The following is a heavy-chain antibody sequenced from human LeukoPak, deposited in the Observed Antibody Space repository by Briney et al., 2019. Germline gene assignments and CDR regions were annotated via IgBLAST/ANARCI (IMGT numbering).Heavy chain of an antibody. V-gene: IGHV3-53*01. D-gene: IGHD2-15*01. Sequence: GGSLRLSCAASGFTVSNNYMSWVRQAPGKGLEWVSVIYSGGSTYYADSVKGRFTISRDSSKNTLYLQMNSLRAEDTAVYYCARGGVVQYSNFDYWGQGTLVTVSS. CDR1: GFTVSNNY. CDR3: ARGGVVQYSNFDY. CDR2: IYSGGST. J-gene: IGHJ4*02.